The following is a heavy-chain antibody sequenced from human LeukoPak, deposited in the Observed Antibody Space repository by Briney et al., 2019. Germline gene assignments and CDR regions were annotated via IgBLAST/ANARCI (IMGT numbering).Heavy chain of an antibody. CDR2: IIPIFGTA. V-gene: IGHV1-69*05. CDR1: GGTFSSYA. D-gene: IGHD4-17*01. CDR3: ARVGYGDYSDY. J-gene: IGHJ4*02. Sequence: ASVKVSCKASGGTFSSYAISWVRQAPGQGLEWMGGIIPIFGTANYAQKLQGRVTMTTDTSTSTAYMELRSLRSDDTAVYYCARVGYGDYSDYWGQGTLVTVSS.